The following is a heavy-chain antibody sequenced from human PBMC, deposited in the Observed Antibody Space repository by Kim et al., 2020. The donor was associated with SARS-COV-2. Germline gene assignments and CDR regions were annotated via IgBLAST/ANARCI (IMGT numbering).Heavy chain of an antibody. V-gene: IGHV1-46*01. CDR2: INPSGGST. CDR3: ARDFSSGYSYGYYYGMDV. CDR1: GYTFTSYY. D-gene: IGHD5-18*01. J-gene: IGHJ6*02. Sequence: ASVKVSCKASGYTFTSYYMHWVRHAPGQGLEWMGIINPSGGSTSYAQKFQGRVTMTRDTSTSTVYMELSSLRSEDTAVYYCARDFSSGYSYGYYYGMDVWGQGTTVTVSS.